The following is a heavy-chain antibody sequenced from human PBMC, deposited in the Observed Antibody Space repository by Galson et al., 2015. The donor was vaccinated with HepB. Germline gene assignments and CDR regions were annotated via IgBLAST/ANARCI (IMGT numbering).Heavy chain of an antibody. CDR1: GFTFSTHA. J-gene: IGHJ5*02. CDR3: AKDRMIRGVNWFDP. CDR2: ISGSGGST. V-gene: IGHV3-23*01. D-gene: IGHD3-10*01. Sequence: SLRLSCAASGFTFSTHAMSWVRQAPGKGLEWVSGISGSGGSTHYAGSVKGRFTISRDNSKNTVYLQMNSLRDEDTAVYYCAKDRMIRGVNWFDPWGQGALVTVSS.